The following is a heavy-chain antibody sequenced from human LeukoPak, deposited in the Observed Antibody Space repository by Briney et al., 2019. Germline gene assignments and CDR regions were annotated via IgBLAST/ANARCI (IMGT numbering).Heavy chain of an antibody. J-gene: IGHJ3*02. V-gene: IGHV1-2*06. CDR1: GYTFTTHG. CDR2: INPNSGGT. Sequence: ASVKVSCKASGYTFTTHGISWVRQAPGQGLEWMGRINPNSGGTNYAQKFQGRVTMTRDTSISTAYMELSRLRSDDTAVYYCARVGDGLNDAFDIWGQGTMVTVSS. CDR3: ARVGDGLNDAFDI. D-gene: IGHD5-24*01.